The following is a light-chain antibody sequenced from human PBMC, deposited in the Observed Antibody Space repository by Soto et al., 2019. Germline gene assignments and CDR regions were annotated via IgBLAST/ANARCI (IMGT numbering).Light chain of an antibody. V-gene: IGLV2-14*01. CDR3: SSYTGSSNLYV. Sequence: QSVLTQPASVSGSPGQSITISCTGTSSDVGYYNYVSWYQQHPGKAPKLMIYEVSKRPSGVSNRFSGSKSGNTASLTISGLQAEDEADYYCSSYTGSSNLYVFGPGTKVT. CDR2: EVS. CDR1: SSDVGYYNY. J-gene: IGLJ1*01.